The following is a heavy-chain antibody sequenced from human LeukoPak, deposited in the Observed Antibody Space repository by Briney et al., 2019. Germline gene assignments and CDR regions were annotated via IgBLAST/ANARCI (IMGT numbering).Heavy chain of an antibody. CDR1: GYTFTSYG. J-gene: IGHJ4*02. Sequence: ASVKVSCKASGYTFTSYGISWVRQAPGQGLEWMGWISAYNGNTNYAQKLQDRVTMTTDTSTSTAYMERRSLRSDDTAVYYCARGHPEYYYGSGSYYWGQGTLVTVSS. V-gene: IGHV1-18*01. D-gene: IGHD3-10*01. CDR2: ISAYNGNT. CDR3: ARGHPEYYYGSGSYY.